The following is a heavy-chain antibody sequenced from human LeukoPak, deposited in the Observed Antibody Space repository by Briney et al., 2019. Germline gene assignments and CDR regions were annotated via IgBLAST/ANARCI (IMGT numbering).Heavy chain of an antibody. CDR2: IYYSGCT. CDR3: ARHPSAVAGKTFDC. Sequence: PSETLSLTCTVSGGSISSYYWSWIRQPPGKGLEWIGYIYYSGCTNYNPSLKSRVTISVDTSNNQFSLKLSSVTAADTAVYYCARHPSAVAGKTFDCWGQGTLVTVSS. J-gene: IGHJ4*02. D-gene: IGHD6-19*01. V-gene: IGHV4-59*08. CDR1: GGSISSYY.